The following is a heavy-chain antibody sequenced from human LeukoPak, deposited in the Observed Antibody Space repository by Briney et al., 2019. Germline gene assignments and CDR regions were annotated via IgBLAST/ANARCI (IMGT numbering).Heavy chain of an antibody. D-gene: IGHD1-26*01. CDR2: ISAYNGNT. CDR3: ARDHAPGGSVHDAFDI. CDR1: GYTFTSYG. V-gene: IGHV1-18*01. J-gene: IGHJ3*02. Sequence: ASVKVSCKASGYTFTSYGISWVRRAPGQGLEWMGWISAYNGNTNYAQKLQGRVTMTTDTSTSTAYMELRSLRSDDTAVYYCARDHAPGGSVHDAFDIWGQGTMVTVSS.